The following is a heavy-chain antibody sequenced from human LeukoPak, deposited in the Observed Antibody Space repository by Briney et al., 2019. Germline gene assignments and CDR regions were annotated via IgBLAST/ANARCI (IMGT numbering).Heavy chain of an antibody. D-gene: IGHD3-22*01. Sequence: GASVKVSCKASGYTFTSYGISWVRQAPGQGLEWMGWISAYNGITNYAQKLQGRVTMTTDTSTSTAYMELRSLRSDDTAVYYCARDQKYYDSTGPDYWGQGTLVIVS. CDR3: ARDQKYYDSTGPDY. J-gene: IGHJ4*02. V-gene: IGHV1-18*01. CDR2: ISAYNGIT. CDR1: GYTFTSYG.